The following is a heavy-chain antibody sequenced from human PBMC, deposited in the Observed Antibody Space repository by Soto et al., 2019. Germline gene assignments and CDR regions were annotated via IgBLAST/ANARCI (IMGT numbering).Heavy chain of an antibody. J-gene: IGHJ6*02. CDR2: IYYSGST. V-gene: IGHV4-39*01. Sequence: PSETLSLTCTVSGGSISSSSYYWGWIRQPPGKGLEWIGSIYYSGSTYYNPSLKSRVTISVDTSKNQFSLKLSSVTAADTAVYYCARQAEWFGEVRYYYYGMDVWGQGTTVTVSS. D-gene: IGHD3-10*01. CDR3: ARQAEWFGEVRYYYYGMDV. CDR1: GGSISSSSYY.